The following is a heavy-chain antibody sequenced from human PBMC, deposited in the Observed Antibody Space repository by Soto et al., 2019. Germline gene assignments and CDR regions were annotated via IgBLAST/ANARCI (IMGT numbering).Heavy chain of an antibody. Sequence: AASVKVSCKASGYTFTSYAMHWVRQAPGQRLEWMGWINAGNGNTKYSQKFQGRVTITRDTSASTAYMGLSSLRSEDTAVYYCARTEAVAGRRKFYFKHWGQGTLVIVSS. D-gene: IGHD6-19*01. CDR1: GYTFTSYA. CDR2: INAGNGNT. CDR3: ARTEAVAGRRKFYFKH. V-gene: IGHV1-3*01. J-gene: IGHJ1*01.